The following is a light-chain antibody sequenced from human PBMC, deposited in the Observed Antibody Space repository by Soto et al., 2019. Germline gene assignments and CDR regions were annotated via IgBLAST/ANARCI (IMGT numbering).Light chain of an antibody. CDR2: GAS. CDR3: QEYGSSPLT. Sequence: EIVLPQSPGTLSLSPGERATLSCRSSQSVVINFLAWYQQKPGQAPRLLIFGASNRATGIPDRFRGGGSGSVFTVTSSRLVHEDFAVYYCQEYGSSPLTFGQGARLEIK. CDR1: QSVVINF. V-gene: IGKV3-20*01. J-gene: IGKJ5*01.